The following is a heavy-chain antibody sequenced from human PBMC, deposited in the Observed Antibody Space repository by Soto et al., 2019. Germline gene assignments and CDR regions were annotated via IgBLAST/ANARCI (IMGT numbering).Heavy chain of an antibody. V-gene: IGHV1-24*01. CDR3: ATNYNDRSGSGAFDI. CDR2: FDPEDGET. Sequence: DSVKVSCKVSGYTLTELSMHWVRQAPGKGLEWMGGFDPEDGETIYAQKFQGRVTMTEDTSTDTAYMELSSLRSEDTAVYYCATNYNDRSGSGAFDISGQGTMVTVS. J-gene: IGHJ3*02. CDR1: GYTLTELS. D-gene: IGHD3-22*01.